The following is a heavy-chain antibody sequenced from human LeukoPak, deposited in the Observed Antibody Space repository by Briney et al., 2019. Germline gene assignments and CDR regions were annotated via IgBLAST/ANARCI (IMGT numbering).Heavy chain of an antibody. CDR1: GGSFSGYY. J-gene: IGHJ3*02. CDR3: ARDQELGGYDSAFDI. V-gene: IGHV4-34*01. D-gene: IGHD5-12*01. CDR2: INHSGST. Sequence: PSETLSLTCAVYGGSFSGYYWSWIRQPPGKGLEWIGEINHSGSTNYNPSLKSRVTISVDTSKNQFSLKMSSVTAADTAVYYCARDQELGGYDSAFDIWGQGTMVTVSS.